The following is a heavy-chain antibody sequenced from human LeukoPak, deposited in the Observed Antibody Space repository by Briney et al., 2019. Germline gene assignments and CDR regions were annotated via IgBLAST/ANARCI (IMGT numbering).Heavy chain of an antibody. Sequence: GESLRLSCAASGFTFSNYDLHWVRQATGKGLEWVSSIGTVGDAYYSGSVKGRFTISRDNSKNTLYLQMNSLRAEDTAVYYCGEGQQLVETFDYWGQGTLVTVSS. CDR1: GFTFSNYD. CDR3: GEGQQLVETFDY. CDR2: IGTVGDA. D-gene: IGHD6-13*01. V-gene: IGHV3-13*01. J-gene: IGHJ4*02.